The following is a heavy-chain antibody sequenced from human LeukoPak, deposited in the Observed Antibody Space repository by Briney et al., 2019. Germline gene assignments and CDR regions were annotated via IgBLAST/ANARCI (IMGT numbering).Heavy chain of an antibody. CDR1: GGSVRSYY. J-gene: IGHJ4*02. Sequence: SETLSLTCSVSGGSVRSYYWSWIRQFAGKELQWIGYIYTSGSTDYNPSLESRVTISVDRSRNLIFLNLRSVTAADTAVYYCAGGPAWAGTAFDFWGQGSRVTVSS. D-gene: IGHD6-19*01. V-gene: IGHV4-4*09. CDR3: AGGPAWAGTAFDF. CDR2: IYTSGST.